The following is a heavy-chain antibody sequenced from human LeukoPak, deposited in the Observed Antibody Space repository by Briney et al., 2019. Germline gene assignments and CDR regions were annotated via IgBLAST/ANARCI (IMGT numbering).Heavy chain of an antibody. CDR3: AITRGSSTSRGAFDI. Sequence: PSETLSLTCAVYGGSFSGYYWSWIRQPPGKGLEWIGEINHSGSTNYNPSLKSRVTISVDTSKNQFSLKLSSVTAADTAVYYCAITRGSSTSRGAFDIWGQGTMVTVSS. CDR1: GGSFSGYY. J-gene: IGHJ3*02. V-gene: IGHV4-34*01. D-gene: IGHD2-2*01. CDR2: INHSGST.